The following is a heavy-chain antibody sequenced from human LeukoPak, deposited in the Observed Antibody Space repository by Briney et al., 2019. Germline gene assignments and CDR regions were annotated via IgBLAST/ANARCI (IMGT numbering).Heavy chain of an antibody. CDR2: ITNSGHDT. Sequence: GGSLRLSCAASGFAFRGYAMHWVRQAPGKGLQYVSSITNSGHDTYYADSVKGRFTISRDNSKNILYLQMGSLKVEDLAVYYCARVSVSGWFDYWGQGALVTVSS. V-gene: IGHV3-64*02. CDR3: ARVSVSGWFDY. CDR1: GFAFRGYA. D-gene: IGHD6-19*01. J-gene: IGHJ4*02.